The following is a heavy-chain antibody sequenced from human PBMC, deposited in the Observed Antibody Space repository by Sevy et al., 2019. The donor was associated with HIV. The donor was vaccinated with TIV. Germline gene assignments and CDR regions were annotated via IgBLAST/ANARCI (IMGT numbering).Heavy chain of an antibody. V-gene: IGHV1-2*02. CDR3: ARDVLGFYRCDYSSGCEYFDY. CDR2: INPNSGGT. D-gene: IGHD6-19*01. Sequence: ASVKVSCKASGYTFTGYYMHWVRQAPGQGLEWMGWINPNSGGTNYAQKFQGRVTMTRDTSISTAYMELSRLRSDDTAVYYCARDVLGFYRCDYSSGCEYFDYWGQGTLVTVSS. J-gene: IGHJ4*02. CDR1: GYTFTGYY.